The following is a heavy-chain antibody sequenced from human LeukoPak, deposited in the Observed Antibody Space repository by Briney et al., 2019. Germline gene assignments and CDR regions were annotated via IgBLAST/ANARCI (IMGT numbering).Heavy chain of an antibody. CDR1: GGSISSSSYY. CDR3: ARIPLLWFGELFQGYFDY. CDR2: IYYSGST. D-gene: IGHD3-10*01. J-gene: IGHJ4*02. Sequence: SQTLSLTCTVSGGSISSSSYYWGWIRQPPGKGLEWIGSIYYSGSTYYNPSLKSRVTISVDTSKNQFSLKLSSVTAADTAVYYCARIPLLWFGELFQGYFDYWGQGTLVTVSS. V-gene: IGHV4-39*01.